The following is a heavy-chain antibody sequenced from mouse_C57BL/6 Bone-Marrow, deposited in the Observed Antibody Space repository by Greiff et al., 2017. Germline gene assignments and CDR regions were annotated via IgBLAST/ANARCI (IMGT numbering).Heavy chain of an antibody. D-gene: IGHD1-1*01. CDR3: ARGDYYGSSYWYFDV. J-gene: IGHJ1*03. V-gene: IGHV15-2*01. CDR1: DSEVFPIAY. CDR2: ILPSIGRT. Sequence: VQLQESGSELRSPGSSVKLSCKDFDSEVFPIAYMSWVRQKPGHGFEWIGGILPSIGRTIYGEKFEDKATLDADTLSNTAYLELNSLTSEDSANYYCARGDYYGSSYWYFDVWGTGTTVTVSS.